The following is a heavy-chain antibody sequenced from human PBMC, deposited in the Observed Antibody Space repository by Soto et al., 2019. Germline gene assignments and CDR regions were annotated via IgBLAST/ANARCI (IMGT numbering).Heavy chain of an antibody. Sequence: QLQLQESGSGLVKPSQTLSLTCAVSGGSISSGGYSWSWIRQPPGKGLEWIGYMYHSGSTYYNPSLQSRVTISVDRSKNQFSLKLSSVTAADTAVYYCARDNTYYDFWSGYYTGNAFDIWGQGTMVTVSS. D-gene: IGHD3-3*01. CDR2: MYHSGST. CDR3: ARDNTYYDFWSGYYTGNAFDI. CDR1: GGSISSGGYS. J-gene: IGHJ3*02. V-gene: IGHV4-30-2*01.